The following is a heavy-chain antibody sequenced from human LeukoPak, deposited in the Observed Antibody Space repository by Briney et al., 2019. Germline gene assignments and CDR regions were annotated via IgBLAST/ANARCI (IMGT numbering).Heavy chain of an antibody. J-gene: IGHJ3*02. Sequence: GGSLRLSCAASGFTFSSYSMNWVRQAPGKGLEWVSSISSSSSYIYYADSVKGRFTISRDNAKNSLYLQMNSLRAEDTAVYYCARDRDYGDYSGAFDIWGQGAMVTVSS. D-gene: IGHD4-17*01. CDR2: ISSSSSYI. V-gene: IGHV3-21*01. CDR3: ARDRDYGDYSGAFDI. CDR1: GFTFSSYS.